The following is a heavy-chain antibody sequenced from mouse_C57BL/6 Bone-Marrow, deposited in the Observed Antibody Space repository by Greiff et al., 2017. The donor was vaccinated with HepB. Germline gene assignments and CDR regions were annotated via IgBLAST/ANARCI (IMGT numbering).Heavy chain of an antibody. V-gene: IGHV1-39*01. CDR3: ATTVVATDWYFDV. CDR1: GYSFTDYN. J-gene: IGHJ1*03. Sequence: VQLQQSGPELVKPGASVKISCKASGYSFTDYNMNWVKQSNGKSLEWIGVINPNYGTTSYNQKFKGKATLTVDQSSSTAYMQLNSLRSEDSAVYYCATTVVATDWYFDVWGTGTTVTVSS. CDR2: INPNYGTT. D-gene: IGHD1-1*01.